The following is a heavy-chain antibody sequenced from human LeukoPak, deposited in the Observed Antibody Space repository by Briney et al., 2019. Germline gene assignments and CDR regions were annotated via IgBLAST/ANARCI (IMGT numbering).Heavy chain of an antibody. CDR2: IKQDGSEK. V-gene: IGHV3-7*01. CDR1: GFTFSSYW. D-gene: IGHD2-2*01. Sequence: GGSLRLSCAASGFTFSSYWMSWVRQAPGKGLEWVANIKQDGSEKYYVDSVKGRFTISRDNAKSSLYLQMNSLRAEDTAVYYCARDSPYCSSTSCHSNYYYYGMDVWGQGTTVTVSS. J-gene: IGHJ6*02. CDR3: ARDSPYCSSTSCHSNYYYYGMDV.